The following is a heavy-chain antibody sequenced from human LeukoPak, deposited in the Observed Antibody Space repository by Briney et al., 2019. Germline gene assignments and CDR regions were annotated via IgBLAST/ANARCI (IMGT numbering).Heavy chain of an antibody. D-gene: IGHD1-7*01. CDR2: INPSGGST. CDR1: GYTFTSYY. Sequence: ASVKVSCKASGYTFTSYYMHWVRQAPGQGLEWMGIINPSGGSTSYAQKFRGRVTITADKSTRTAYMELSSLRSEDTAVYYCARDIGPSYSENYVGALGYWGQGTLVTVSS. J-gene: IGHJ4*02. V-gene: IGHV1-46*01. CDR3: ARDIGPSYSENYVGALGY.